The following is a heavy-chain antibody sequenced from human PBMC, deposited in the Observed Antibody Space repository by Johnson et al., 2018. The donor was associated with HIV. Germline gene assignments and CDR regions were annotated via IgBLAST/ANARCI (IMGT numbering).Heavy chain of an antibody. J-gene: IGHJ3*02. CDR3: AVWELGLGIDFDI. D-gene: IGHD1-26*01. CDR2: ISYDGSNK. Sequence: QVQLVESGGGMVQPGRSLRLSCAASGFTFSSYAMHWVRQAPGKGLEWVALISYDGSNKNYADSVKGRFTVSRDNSKNTVYLQMNSLRDEDTAVYYCAVWELGLGIDFDIWGQGTMVTVSS. CDR1: GFTFSSYA. V-gene: IGHV3-30*04.